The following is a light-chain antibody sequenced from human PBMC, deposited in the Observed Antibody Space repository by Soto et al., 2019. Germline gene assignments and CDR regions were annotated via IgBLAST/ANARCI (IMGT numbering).Light chain of an antibody. Sequence: RLRRRSQDPMTVSPGKSVDLSGLASQSVRSNLAWYQQKPGQAPRLLIYGASTRATGIPARFSGSGSGTEVTLTISSLQSVDFAAYSFQQSNNWPGTYGEGTKVDI. CDR1: QSVRSN. CDR3: QQSNNWPGT. CDR2: GAS. J-gene: IGKJ1*01. V-gene: IGKV3-15*01.